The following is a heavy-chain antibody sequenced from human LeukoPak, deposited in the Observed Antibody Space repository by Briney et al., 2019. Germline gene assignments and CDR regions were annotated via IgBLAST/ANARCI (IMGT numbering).Heavy chain of an antibody. J-gene: IGHJ3*02. Sequence: ASVKVSCKASGYTFTSYYIHWVRQAPGQGLEWMGIINPSSGSTSYAQKFQGRVTMTRDTSTSTAYMELSSLGSEDTAVDYCARDDYGGNSHDAFDIWGQGTVVTVSS. D-gene: IGHD4-23*01. V-gene: IGHV1-46*01. CDR3: ARDDYGGNSHDAFDI. CDR2: INPSSGST. CDR1: GYTFTSYY.